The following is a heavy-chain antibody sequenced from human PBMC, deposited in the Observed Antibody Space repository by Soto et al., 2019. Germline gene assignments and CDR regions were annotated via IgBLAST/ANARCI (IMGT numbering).Heavy chain of an antibody. D-gene: IGHD3-10*01. CDR2: ISYDGINK. Sequence: AGGSLRLSCAASGFAFSSYAIHWVRQAPGKGLEWVAVISYDGINKYYAGSVRGRFTISRDNSKNTLYLQMNSLRVEDTAVYHCARDSVGARVGELYWFDPWGQGTLVTVSS. CDR3: ARDSVGARVGELYWFDP. V-gene: IGHV3-30-3*01. CDR1: GFAFSSYA. J-gene: IGHJ5*02.